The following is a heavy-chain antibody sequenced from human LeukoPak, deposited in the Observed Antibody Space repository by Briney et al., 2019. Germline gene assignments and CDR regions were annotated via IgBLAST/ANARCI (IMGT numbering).Heavy chain of an antibody. D-gene: IGHD6-19*01. CDR2: ISTNNGDT. CDR3: ARDPSNTSGWYIWFDF. Sequence: GAAVKVSCKASGYTFKNYGISWGRQTPEQRLECMGWISTNNGDTKHAQKVQGRLTLTADASTSTAYMELRGLRSDDTAVYYYARDPSNTSGWYIWFDFWGQGTLVTVSS. CDR1: GYTFKNYG. J-gene: IGHJ5*01. V-gene: IGHV1-18*04.